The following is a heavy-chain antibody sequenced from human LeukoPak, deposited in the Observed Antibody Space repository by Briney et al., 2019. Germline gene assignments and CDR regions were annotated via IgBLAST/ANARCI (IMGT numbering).Heavy chain of an antibody. J-gene: IGHJ4*02. CDR2: ISSTSNYI. D-gene: IGHD5-18*01. Sequence: GGSLRLSCAASGFTLSSYYMNWVRQAQWKGLEWVSSISSTSNYINYADSVKGRFTISRDNSKNTLSLQMDSLRAEDTAVYYCARKCGYNYGYDSWGQGTLVTVSS. CDR3: ARKCGYNYGYDS. CDR1: GFTLSSYY. V-gene: IGHV3-21*04.